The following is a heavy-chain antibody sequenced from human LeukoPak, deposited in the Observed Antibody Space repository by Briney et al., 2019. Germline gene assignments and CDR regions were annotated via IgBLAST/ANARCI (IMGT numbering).Heavy chain of an antibody. J-gene: IGHJ6*02. D-gene: IGHD5-24*01. CDR2: INPVNGDT. CDR3: AKTITLETIGGFLEV. V-gene: IGHV1-2*02. CDR1: GYTFTGYY. Sequence: ASVKVSCKASGYTFTGYYMHWVRQAPGEGLEWMGWINPVNGDTSYAQKFQGRVTMTRDTSISTGYMELSRLRSDDTAFYYCAKTITLETIGGFLEVWGQGTKVNVS.